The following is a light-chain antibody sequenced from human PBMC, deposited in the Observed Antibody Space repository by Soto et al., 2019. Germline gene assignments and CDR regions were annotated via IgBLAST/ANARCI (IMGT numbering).Light chain of an antibody. Sequence: QSALTQPASVSGSPGQSITISCTGTSTDVGGYDYVSWYQRPPGEAPHLMIYEDVNRSSGVSNLFSGSKSATTASLTSSGLQPEDEADYYYCSVASSDTYVFGAGTKVTVL. CDR3: CSVASSDTYV. CDR1: STDVGGYDY. CDR2: EDV. J-gene: IGLJ1*01. V-gene: IGLV2-14*01.